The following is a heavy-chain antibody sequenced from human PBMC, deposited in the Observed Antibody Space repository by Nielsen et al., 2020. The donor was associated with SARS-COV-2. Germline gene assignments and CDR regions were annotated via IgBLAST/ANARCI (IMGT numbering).Heavy chain of an antibody. D-gene: IGHD3-22*01. J-gene: IGHJ3*02. CDR3: ASERDYYDSSGYYDAFDI. CDR1: GYSFTSYW. V-gene: IGHV5-10-1*01. CDR2: IDPSDSYT. Sequence: GESLKISCKGSGYSFTSYWISWVRQMPGKGLEWMGRIDPSDSYTNYSPSFQGHVTISADKSISTAYPQWSSLKASDTAMYYCASERDYYDSSGYYDAFDIWGQGTMVTVSS.